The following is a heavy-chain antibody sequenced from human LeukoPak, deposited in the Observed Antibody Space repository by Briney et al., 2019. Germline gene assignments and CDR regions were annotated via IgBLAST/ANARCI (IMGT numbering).Heavy chain of an antibody. V-gene: IGHV3-53*01. Sequence: GSLRLSCAASGFTFDDYGMSWVRQAPGKGLEWVSVIYSGGSTYYADSVKGRFTISRDNSKNTLYLQMNSLRAEDTAVYYCARDQYCSSTSCAPSWGQGTLVTVSS. CDR2: IYSGGST. J-gene: IGHJ4*02. CDR1: GFTFDDYG. D-gene: IGHD2-2*01. CDR3: ARDQYCSSTSCAPS.